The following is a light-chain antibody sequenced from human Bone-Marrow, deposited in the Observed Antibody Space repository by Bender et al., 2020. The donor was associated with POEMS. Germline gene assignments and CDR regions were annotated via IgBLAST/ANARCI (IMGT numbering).Light chain of an antibody. J-gene: IGLJ3*02. Sequence: QSALTQPRSVSGPPGQSVAISCTGTSTDVGDYDYVSWYQQHPGKAPKLIIYEITKRPSGVPDRFSGSKSGNTASLTISGLQAEDEADYYCSSYRSGSTLWVFGGGTKVTVL. CDR1: STDVGDYDY. V-gene: IGLV2-11*01. CDR3: SSYRSGSTLWV. CDR2: EIT.